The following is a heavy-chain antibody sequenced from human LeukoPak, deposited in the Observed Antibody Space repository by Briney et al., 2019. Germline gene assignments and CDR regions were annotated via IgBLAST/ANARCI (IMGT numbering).Heavy chain of an antibody. Sequence: SETLSLTCTVSGGSISSSSYYWGWIRQPPGKGLEWVGSIYYSGSTYYNPSLKSRVTISVDTSKNQFSLKLSSVTAADTAVYYCARPAVSGWRILDWFDPWGQGTLVTVSS. CDR3: ARPAVSGWRILDWFDP. CDR1: GGSISSSSYY. CDR2: IYYSGST. V-gene: IGHV4-39*01. D-gene: IGHD6-19*01. J-gene: IGHJ5*02.